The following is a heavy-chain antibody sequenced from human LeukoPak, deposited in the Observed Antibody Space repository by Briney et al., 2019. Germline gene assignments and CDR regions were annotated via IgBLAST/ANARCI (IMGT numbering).Heavy chain of an antibody. CDR2: ISSSSSYI. CDR3: ARDAYDYVWGSYRNFDY. V-gene: IGHV3-21*01. Sequence: GGSLRLSCAASGFTFSSYGMTWVRQAPGKGLEWVSSISSSSSYIYYADSVKGRFTISRDNAKNSLYLQMNSLRAEDTAVYYCARDAYDYVWGSYRNFDYWGQGTLVTVSS. J-gene: IGHJ4*02. CDR1: GFTFSSYG. D-gene: IGHD3-16*02.